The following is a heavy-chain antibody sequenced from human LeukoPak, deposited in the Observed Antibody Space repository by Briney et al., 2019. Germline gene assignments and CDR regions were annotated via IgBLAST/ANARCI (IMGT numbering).Heavy chain of an antibody. J-gene: IGHJ2*01. Sequence: GGSLRLSCAGSGFTLFSDDIHCVRQATGKGLEWVSAIGTAGDTYYPGSVKGRFTISRENAKNSLYLQMNSLRAGDTAVYYCARVQGLDFRWYFDLWGRGTLVTVSS. CDR1: GFTLFSDD. CDR2: IGTAGDT. CDR3: ARVQGLDFRWYFDL. V-gene: IGHV3-13*01.